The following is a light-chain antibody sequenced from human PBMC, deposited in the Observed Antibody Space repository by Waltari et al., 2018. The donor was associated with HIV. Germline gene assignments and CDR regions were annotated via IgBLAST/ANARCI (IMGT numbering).Light chain of an antibody. V-gene: IGKV3-20*01. CDR3: QQYDESPVT. Sequence: DIVLTQSPRLLSLSPGERTTLSCRASQNIGDNLAWFRQKVGQPPRLLIYVASNRATGVPDRFTASGSGRDFSLIISRLEPEDFAVYYCQQYDESPVTFGPGTKVEF. CDR2: VAS. J-gene: IGKJ1*01. CDR1: QNIGDN.